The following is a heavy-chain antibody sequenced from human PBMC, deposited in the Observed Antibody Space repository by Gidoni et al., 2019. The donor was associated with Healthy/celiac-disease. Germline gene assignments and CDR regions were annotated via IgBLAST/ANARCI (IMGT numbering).Heavy chain of an antibody. CDR3: AREGVYYYEPNHAFDI. CDR1: GFTFSSYA. J-gene: IGHJ3*02. CDR2: ISYDGSNK. Sequence: QVQLVESGGGVVQPGRSLRLSCAASGFTFSSYAMHWVRQAPGKGLEWVAVISYDGSNKYYADSVKGRFTISRDNSKNTLYLQMNSLRAEDTAVYYCAREGVYYYEPNHAFDIWGQGTMVTVSS. D-gene: IGHD3-22*01. V-gene: IGHV3-30*04.